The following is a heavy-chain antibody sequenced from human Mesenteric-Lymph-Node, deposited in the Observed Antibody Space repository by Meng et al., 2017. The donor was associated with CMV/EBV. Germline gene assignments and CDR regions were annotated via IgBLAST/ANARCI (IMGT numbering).Heavy chain of an antibody. Sequence: ASGFTINTNYRSWVRQAPGKGLEWVSFICGGVSTYYADSVKGRFTISRDNARSSLYVQMNSLTAEDTAVYYCARDASDGTLGAAFDPWGQGTLVTVSS. CDR2: ICGGVST. CDR3: ARDASDGTLGAAFDP. J-gene: IGHJ5*02. D-gene: IGHD3-16*01. V-gene: IGHV3-53*01. CDR1: GFTINTNY.